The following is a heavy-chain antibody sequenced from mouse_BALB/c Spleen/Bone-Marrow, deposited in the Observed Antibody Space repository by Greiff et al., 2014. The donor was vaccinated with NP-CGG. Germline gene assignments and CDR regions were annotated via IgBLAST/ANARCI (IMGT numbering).Heavy chain of an antibody. V-gene: IGHV14-3*02. Sequence: EVKLQESGAELVKPGASVKLSCTASGFNIKDTYMHWVKQRPEQGLEWIGRIDPANGNTKYDPKFQGKATITADTSSNTAYLQLSSLTSDDAAVYYCARWELRRSWFAYWGQGTLVTVSA. CDR3: ARWELRRSWFAY. CDR2: IDPANGNT. D-gene: IGHD4-1*01. CDR1: GFNIKDTY. J-gene: IGHJ3*01.